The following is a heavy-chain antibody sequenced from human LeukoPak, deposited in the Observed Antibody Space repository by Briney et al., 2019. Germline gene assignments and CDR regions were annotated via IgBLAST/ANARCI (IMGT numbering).Heavy chain of an antibody. CDR2: IIPIFGTA. Sequence: SVKVSCKASGGTFSSYAISWVRQAPGQGLEWMGGIIPIFGTANYAQKFQGRVTITADESTSTAYMELNSLRSEDTAVYYCARAVTGRGYFDYWGQGTLVTVSS. J-gene: IGHJ4*02. CDR3: ARAVTGRGYFDY. CDR1: GGTFSSYA. V-gene: IGHV1-69*13. D-gene: IGHD1-1*01.